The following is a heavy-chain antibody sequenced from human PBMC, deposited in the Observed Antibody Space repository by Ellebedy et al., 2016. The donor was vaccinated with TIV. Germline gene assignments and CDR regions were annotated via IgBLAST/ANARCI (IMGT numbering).Heavy chain of an antibody. CDR3: ARGLPKDY. Sequence: SVKVSXKASGGTFSSYAISWVRQAPGQGLEWMGRIIPILGIANYAQKFQGRVTITADKSTSTAYMELSSLRSEDTAVYYCARGLPKDYWGQGTLVTVSS. CDR2: IIPILGIA. V-gene: IGHV1-69*04. J-gene: IGHJ4*02. CDR1: GGTFSSYA.